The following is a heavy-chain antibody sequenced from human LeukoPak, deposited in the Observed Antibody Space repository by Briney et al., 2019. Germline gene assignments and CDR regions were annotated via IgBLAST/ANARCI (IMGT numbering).Heavy chain of an antibody. CDR2: ISGSGDNT. V-gene: IGHV3-23*01. Sequence: HTGGSLRLSRAASGFTFSSYAMSWVRQAPGKGLEWVSGISGSGDNTYYADSVKGRFTISRDSSKNTLYVQVNSLGTEDTAAYYCAKGSYYDSSGSFYFDYWGQGTLVTVSS. CDR1: GFTFSSYA. CDR3: AKGSYYDSSGSFYFDY. J-gene: IGHJ4*02. D-gene: IGHD3-22*01.